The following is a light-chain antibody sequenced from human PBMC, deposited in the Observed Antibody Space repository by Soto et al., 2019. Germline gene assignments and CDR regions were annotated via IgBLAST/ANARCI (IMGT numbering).Light chain of an antibody. Sequence: DIQMTQSPSTLYASVGDRVTITCRASQSIGASLAWFQQKPGKAPNLLIYKASSLESGVPSRFSGSGSGTEFTLTISPLQTDDFATYYCQQYNSSPLTFGGGTKVEIK. J-gene: IGKJ4*01. CDR3: QQYNSSPLT. CDR2: KAS. V-gene: IGKV1-5*03. CDR1: QSIGAS.